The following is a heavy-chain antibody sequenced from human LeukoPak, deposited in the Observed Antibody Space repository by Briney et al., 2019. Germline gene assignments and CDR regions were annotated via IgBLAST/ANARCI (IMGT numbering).Heavy chain of an antibody. J-gene: IGHJ4*02. Sequence: GGSLRLSCAASGFTFSSYEMNWVRQAPGKGLEWVSYISSSGSTIYYADSVKGRFTISRDNAKNSLYLQMNSLRAEDTAVYYCAGDGSGYPFDYWGQGTLVTVSS. D-gene: IGHD5-12*01. CDR2: ISSSGSTI. V-gene: IGHV3-48*03. CDR1: GFTFSSYE. CDR3: AGDGSGYPFDY.